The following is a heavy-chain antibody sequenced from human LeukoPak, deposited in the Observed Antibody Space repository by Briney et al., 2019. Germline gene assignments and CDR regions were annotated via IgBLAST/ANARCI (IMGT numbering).Heavy chain of an antibody. CDR1: GFTFSSYS. Sequence: GSLRLSCAASGFTFSSYSMNWVRQAPGKGLEWVSSISSSSSYIYYADSVKGRFTISRDNAKNSLYLRMNSLRAEDTAVYYCARDSEGMFSYGFDYWGQGTLVTVSS. CDR2: ISSSSSYI. D-gene: IGHD5-18*01. V-gene: IGHV3-21*01. J-gene: IGHJ4*02. CDR3: ARDSEGMFSYGFDY.